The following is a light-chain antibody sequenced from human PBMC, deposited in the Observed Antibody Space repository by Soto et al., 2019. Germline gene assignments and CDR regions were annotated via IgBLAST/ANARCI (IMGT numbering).Light chain of an antibody. J-gene: IGLJ2*01. Sequence: QSALTQPASVSGSPGQSITISCTGTSDDVGGYNYVSWYQQHPGKAPKLIIFEVTYRPSGVPDRFSGSKSGTSASLAITGLQAEDEGDYYCQSYDSSLSNLVVFGGGTKLTVL. V-gene: IGLV2-14*01. CDR3: QSYDSSLSNLVV. CDR1: SDDVGGYNY. CDR2: EVT.